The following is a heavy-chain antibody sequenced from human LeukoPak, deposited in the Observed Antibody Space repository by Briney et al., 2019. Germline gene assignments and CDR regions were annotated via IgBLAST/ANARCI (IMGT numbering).Heavy chain of an antibody. D-gene: IGHD2-21*01. Sequence: ASVKVSCKASGYTFSSYYMHWVRQAPGQGLEWMGIINPSGGSTTYAQKSQGRVTMTRDTSTSTVYMELSSLRSEDTAVYFCARSTRVIPEDYWGQGTLVTVSS. J-gene: IGHJ4*02. CDR3: ARSTRVIPEDY. CDR1: GYTFSSYY. V-gene: IGHV1-46*01. CDR2: INPSGGST.